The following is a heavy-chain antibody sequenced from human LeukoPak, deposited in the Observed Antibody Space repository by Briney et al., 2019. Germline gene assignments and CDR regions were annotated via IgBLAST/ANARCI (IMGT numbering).Heavy chain of an antibody. CDR2: IYSGGST. D-gene: IGHD3-22*01. CDR3: ARGPKTYYYDSSGYYYLLY. Sequence: GSLRLSCAASGFTVSSNYMSWVRQAPGKGLEWVSVIYSGGSTYYADSVKGRFTISRDNSKNTLYLQMNSLRAEDTAVYYCARGPKTYYYDSSGYYYLLYWGQGTLVTVSS. J-gene: IGHJ4*02. V-gene: IGHV3-53*01. CDR1: GFTVSSNY.